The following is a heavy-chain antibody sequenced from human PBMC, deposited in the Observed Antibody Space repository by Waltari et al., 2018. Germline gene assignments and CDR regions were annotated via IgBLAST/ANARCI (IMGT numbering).Heavy chain of an antibody. CDR3: ARDSSEWGGMDV. CDR2: IYSGGTT. CDR1: GFTLSNNY. D-gene: IGHD3-22*01. Sequence: EEQLMESGGGLVQPGGSLRLSCAASGFTLSNNYMRWVRQAPGKELVWVSVIYSGGTTYYADSVKGRFTISRDNPKNTLYLQMNSLRADDTGLYFCARDSSEWGGMDVWGQGTTVTVSS. V-gene: IGHV3-66*01. J-gene: IGHJ6*02.